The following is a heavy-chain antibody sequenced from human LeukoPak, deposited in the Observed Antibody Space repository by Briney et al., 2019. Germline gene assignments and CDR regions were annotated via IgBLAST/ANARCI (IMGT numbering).Heavy chain of an antibody. V-gene: IGHV1-46*01. D-gene: IGHD1-7*01. CDR1: GYTFTSYY. CDR2: INPSGGST. J-gene: IGHJ3*02. CDR3: ARVELAEAFDT. Sequence: ASVKVSCKASGYTFTSYYMHWVRQAPGQGLEWMGIINPSGGSTSYAHKFQGRVTMTRDTSTSTVYMELSSLRSEDTAVYYCARVELAEAFDTWGQGTMVTVSS.